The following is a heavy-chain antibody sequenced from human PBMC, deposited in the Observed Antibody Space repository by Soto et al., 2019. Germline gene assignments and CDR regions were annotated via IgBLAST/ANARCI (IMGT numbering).Heavy chain of an antibody. Sequence: GGSLRLSCAASGFIFSNYAMHWVRQAPGKGLEWVALISLDGSDKYYTDSVKGRFTISRDNSKNTLYLQMNSLRAEDTAVYYCAKDGFCTSTNCYANHFDHWGQGTLVTVSS. V-gene: IGHV3-30*18. J-gene: IGHJ4*02. CDR1: GFIFSNYA. CDR2: ISLDGSDK. CDR3: AKDGFCTSTNCYANHFDH. D-gene: IGHD2-2*03.